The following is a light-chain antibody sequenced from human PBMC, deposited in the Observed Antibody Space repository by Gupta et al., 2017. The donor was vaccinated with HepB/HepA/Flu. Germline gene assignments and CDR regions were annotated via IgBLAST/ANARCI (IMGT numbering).Light chain of an antibody. Sequence: SNELTQPPSVSVSPGQTASITCSGHKLGDKFACWYQQRPGQSPVLVIYQDSRRPSGIPERFSGSNSGNTATLTISGTQAIDEADYFCQAWDSSTDTYFFGTGTKFTVL. V-gene: IGLV3-1*01. CDR3: QAWDSSTDTYF. J-gene: IGLJ1*01. CDR1: KLGDKF. CDR2: QDS.